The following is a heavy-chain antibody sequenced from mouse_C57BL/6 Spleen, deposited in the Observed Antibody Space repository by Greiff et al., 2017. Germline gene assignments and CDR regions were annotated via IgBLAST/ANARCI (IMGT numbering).Heavy chain of an antibody. CDR1: GYTFTDYY. J-gene: IGHJ4*01. V-gene: IGHV1-26*01. D-gene: IGHD2-12*01. Sequence: VQLQQSGPELVKPGASVKISCKASGYTFTDYYMNWVKQSPGKSLEWIGDINPNNGGTSYNQKFKGKATLTVDKSSSTAYMALRSLTSEDSAVYYCAYSEIYAMDYWGQGTSVTVSS. CDR3: AYSEIYAMDY. CDR2: INPNNGGT.